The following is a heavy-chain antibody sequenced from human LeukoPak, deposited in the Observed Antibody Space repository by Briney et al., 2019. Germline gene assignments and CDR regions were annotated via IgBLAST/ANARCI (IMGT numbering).Heavy chain of an antibody. V-gene: IGHV1-18*01. CDR1: GCTFTSYG. J-gene: IGHJ4*02. CDR2: ISAYNGNT. D-gene: IGHD3-10*01. Sequence: ASVNVSCKASGCTFTSYGINWVRQAPGQGLEWMGWISAYNGNTNYAQKLQGRVTMTTDTSTSTAYMELRSLRSDDTAVYYCARDSRPYGSGSYPCDYWGQGTLVTVSS. CDR3: ARDSRPYGSGSYPCDY.